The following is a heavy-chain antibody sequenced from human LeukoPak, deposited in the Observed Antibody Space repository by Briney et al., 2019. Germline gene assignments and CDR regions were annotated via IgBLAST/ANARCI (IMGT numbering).Heavy chain of an antibody. CDR3: ARDPGYCSGGSCYSGVALDY. D-gene: IGHD2-15*01. CDR1: GGTFSSYG. CDR2: IIPIFGTA. Sequence: GSSVNVSCKASGGTFSSYGISWVRQAPGQGLEWMGGIIPIFGTANYAQKFQGRVTITADESTSTAYMEMSSLRSEDTAVYYCARDPGYCSGGSCYSGVALDYWGQGTLVTVSS. V-gene: IGHV1-69*01. J-gene: IGHJ4*02.